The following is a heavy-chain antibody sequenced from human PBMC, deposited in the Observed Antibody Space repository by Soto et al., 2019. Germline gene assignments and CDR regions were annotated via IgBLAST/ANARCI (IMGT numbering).Heavy chain of an antibody. CDR3: ARSRGQWLVDY. CDR1: GFTFSSYA. V-gene: IGHV3-30-3*01. Sequence: PGGSLRLSCAASGFTFSSYAMHWVRQAPGKGLEWVAVISYDGSNKYYADSVKGRFTISRDNSKNTLYLQMNGLRAEDTAVYYCARSRGQWLVDYWGQGTLVTVSS. J-gene: IGHJ4*02. CDR2: ISYDGSNK. D-gene: IGHD6-19*01.